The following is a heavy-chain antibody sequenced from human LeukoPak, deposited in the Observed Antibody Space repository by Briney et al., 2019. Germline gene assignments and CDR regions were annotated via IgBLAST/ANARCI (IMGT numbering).Heavy chain of an antibody. CDR2: ISYDGSNK. CDR3: ARVEGPYCSSTSCYGPYYYGMDV. J-gene: IGHJ6*02. D-gene: IGHD2-2*01. CDR1: GFTFSSYA. Sequence: GGSLRLSCAASGFTFSSYAMHWVRQAPGKGLEWVAVISYDGSNKYYADSVKGRFTISRDNAKNSLYLQMNSLRAEDTAVYYCARVEGPYCSSTSCYGPYYYGMDVWGQGTTVTVSS. V-gene: IGHV3-30-3*01.